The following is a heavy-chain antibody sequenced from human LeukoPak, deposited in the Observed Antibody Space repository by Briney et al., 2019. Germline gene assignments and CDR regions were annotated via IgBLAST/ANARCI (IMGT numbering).Heavy chain of an antibody. CDR2: IYHSGST. V-gene: IGHV4-38-2*02. Sequence: SETLSLTCTVSGYSLSSGYYWGWIRPPPGKGLEWSGSIYHSGSTYYNPSLKSRVTISVDTSKNQFSLKLSSVAAADTAVYYCARLEYSSSSYPAWYFDYWGQGTLVTVSS. J-gene: IGHJ4*02. D-gene: IGHD6-6*01. CDR3: ARLEYSSSSYPAWYFDY. CDR1: GYSLSSGYY.